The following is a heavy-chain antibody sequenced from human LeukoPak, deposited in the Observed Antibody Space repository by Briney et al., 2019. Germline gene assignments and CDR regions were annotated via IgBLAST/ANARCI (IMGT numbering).Heavy chain of an antibody. CDR1: GGSISRGDYC. V-gene: IGHV4-30-4*01. Sequence: SETLSLTCTVSGGSISRGDYCWGCIRQPPGKGLEWIGYIYYSGSTYYNPSLKSRVTISVDTSKNQFSLKLSSVTAADTAVYYCARAPSEDTYYFDYWGQGTLVTVSS. J-gene: IGHJ4*02. CDR2: IYYSGST. CDR3: ARAPSEDTYYFDY.